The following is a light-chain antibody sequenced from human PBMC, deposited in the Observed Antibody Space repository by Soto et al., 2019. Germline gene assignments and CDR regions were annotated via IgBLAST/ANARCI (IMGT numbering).Light chain of an antibody. CDR1: SSDVGGYNY. CDR2: EVS. Sequence: QSVLTQPPSASGSPGQSVTISCTGTSSDVGGYNYVSWYQQHPGKAPKLMISEVSKRPSGVPDRSSGSKSGNTASLTVSGLQAEDEADYYCSSFAGNNNVVFGGGTKLTVL. J-gene: IGLJ2*01. V-gene: IGLV2-8*01. CDR3: SSFAGNNNVV.